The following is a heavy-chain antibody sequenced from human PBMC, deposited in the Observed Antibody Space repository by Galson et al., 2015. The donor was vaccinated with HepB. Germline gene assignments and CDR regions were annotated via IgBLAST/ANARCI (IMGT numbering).Heavy chain of an antibody. CDR2: IRSKAYGGTT. J-gene: IGHJ4*02. D-gene: IGHD5-18*01. CDR1: GFTFGDYA. Sequence: LRLSCAASGFTFGDYAMSWVRQAPGKGLEWVGFIRSKAYGGTTEYAASVKGRFTISRDDSKSIAYLQMNSLKTEDTAVYYCTRLRGYSYGLFDYWGQGTLVTVSS. CDR3: TRLRGYSYGLFDY. V-gene: IGHV3-49*04.